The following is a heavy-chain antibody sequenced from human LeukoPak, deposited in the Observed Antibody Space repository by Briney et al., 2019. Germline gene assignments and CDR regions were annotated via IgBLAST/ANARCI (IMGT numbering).Heavy chain of an antibody. D-gene: IGHD6-13*01. CDR3: AGGLGILSD. V-gene: IGHV4-61*05. Sequence: PSETLSLTCTVSGGSIRSSYYYWGWIRQPPGKGLEWIGYIYYSGSTNYNPSLKSRVTISVDTSKNQFSLKLSSVTAADTAVYYCAGGLGILSDWGQGTLVTVSS. J-gene: IGHJ4*02. CDR1: GGSIRSSYYY. CDR2: IYYSGST.